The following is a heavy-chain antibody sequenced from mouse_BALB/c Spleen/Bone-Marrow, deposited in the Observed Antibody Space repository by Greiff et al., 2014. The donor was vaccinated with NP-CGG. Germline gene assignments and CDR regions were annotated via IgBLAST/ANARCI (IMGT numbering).Heavy chain of an antibody. CDR1: GYTFTDYY. CDR2: INPNNGDT. CDR3: AKNYYGSSYYYAMDY. V-gene: IGHV1-26*01. D-gene: IGHD1-1*01. Sequence: VHVKQSGPELVKPGASVKMSRKASGYTFTDYYMKWVKQSHGKSLEWIGDINPNNGDTFYNQKFKGKATLTVDKSSSTAYMQLNSLTSEDSAVYYCAKNYYGSSYYYAMDYWGQGTSVTVSS. J-gene: IGHJ4*01.